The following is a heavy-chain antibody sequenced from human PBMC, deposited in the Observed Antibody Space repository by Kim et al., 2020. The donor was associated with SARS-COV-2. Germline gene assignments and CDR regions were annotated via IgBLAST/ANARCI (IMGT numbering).Heavy chain of an antibody. D-gene: IGHD6-19*01. CDR3: ARMGYSSGWGPGAFDI. CDR1: GGYISSSNW. CDR2: IYHSGST. V-gene: IGHV4-4*02. J-gene: IGHJ3*02. Sequence: SETLSLTCAVSGGYISSSNWWSWVRQPPGKGLEWIGEIYHSGSTNYNPSLKSRVTISVDKSKNQFSLKLSSVTAADTAVYYCARMGYSSGWGPGAFDIWGQGTMVTVSS.